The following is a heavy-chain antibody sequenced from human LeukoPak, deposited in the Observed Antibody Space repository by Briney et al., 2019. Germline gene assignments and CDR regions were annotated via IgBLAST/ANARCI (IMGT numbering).Heavy chain of an antibody. Sequence: SETLSLTCAVYGGSFSGYYWSWIRQPPGKRLEWIGEINHSGSTNYNPSLKSRVTISVDTSKNQFSLKLSSVTAADTAVYYCARLPYYYDSSGYYGGHYFDYWGQGTLVTVSS. CDR3: ARLPYYYDSSGYYGGHYFDY. J-gene: IGHJ4*02. D-gene: IGHD3-22*01. CDR1: GGSFSGYY. V-gene: IGHV4-34*01. CDR2: INHSGST.